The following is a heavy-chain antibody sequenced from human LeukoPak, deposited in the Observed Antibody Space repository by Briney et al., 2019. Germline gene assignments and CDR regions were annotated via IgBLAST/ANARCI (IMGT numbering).Heavy chain of an antibody. CDR3: VKDARRSSGCYYFAS. J-gene: IGHJ4*02. Sequence: GGSLRLSCTASGFTFSCYVMGWVRQAPGKGLEWVSCISDSGDSTDFADSMKGRFTISRDNAKSTLSLQMDSLRADDTAVYYCVKDARRSSGCYYFASWGQGVLVTVSS. D-gene: IGHD6-19*01. CDR2: ISDSGDST. V-gene: IGHV3-23*01. CDR1: GFTFSCYV.